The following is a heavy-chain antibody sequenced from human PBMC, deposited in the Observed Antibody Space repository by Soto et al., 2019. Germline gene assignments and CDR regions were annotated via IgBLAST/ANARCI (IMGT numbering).Heavy chain of an antibody. CDR3: AREAAGILNWFDP. V-gene: IGHV4-31*03. J-gene: IGHJ5*02. CDR2: IYHSGST. D-gene: IGHD6-25*01. CDR1: GGSISRGGYY. Sequence: QVQLQESGPGLVKPSQTLSLTCTVSGGSISRGGYYSSWIRQHPGKGLEWIGYIYHSGSTYYNPSLKSRVTISVDTSKNQFSLKVSSVTAADTAVYYCAREAAGILNWFDPWGQGTLVTVSS.